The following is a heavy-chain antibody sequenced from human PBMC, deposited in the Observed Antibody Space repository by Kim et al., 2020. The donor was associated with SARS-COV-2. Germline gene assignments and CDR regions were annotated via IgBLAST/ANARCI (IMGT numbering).Heavy chain of an antibody. V-gene: IGHV3-23*01. CDR2: ISGSGGST. CDR1: GFTFSSYA. J-gene: IGHJ4*02. D-gene: IGHD5-18*01. Sequence: GGSLRLSCAASGFTFSSYAMSWVRQAPGKGLEWVSAISGSGGSTYYADSVKGRFTISRDNSKNTLYLQMNSLRAEDTAVYYCANVDTAMVFRAFDYWGQGTLVTVSS. CDR3: ANVDTAMVFRAFDY.